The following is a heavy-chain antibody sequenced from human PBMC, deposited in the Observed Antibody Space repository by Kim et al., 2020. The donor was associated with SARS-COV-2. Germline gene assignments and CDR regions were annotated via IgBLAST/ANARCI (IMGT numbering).Heavy chain of an antibody. CDR1: GFTFSSHW. Sequence: GGSLRLSCAASGFTFSSHWMSWVRQAPGKGLEWVANIKQDGSEKNYVDSVKGRFTISRDNAKNSLYLHMNSLRAEDTAVYYCARDFTSTWSVLFDYWCQG. D-gene: IGHD6-13*01. CDR2: IKQDGSEK. V-gene: IGHV3-7*01. J-gene: IGHJ4*02. CDR3: ARDFTSTWSVLFDY.